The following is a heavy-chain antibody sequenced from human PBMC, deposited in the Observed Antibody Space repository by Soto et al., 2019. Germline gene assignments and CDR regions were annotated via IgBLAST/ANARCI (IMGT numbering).Heavy chain of an antibody. D-gene: IGHD6-6*01. CDR3: ARQSSPNYHYYGMDV. CDR1: GGSFSGYY. Sequence: PSETLSLTCAVYGGSFSGYYWSWIRQPPGKGLEWIGEINHSGSTNYNPSLKSRVTISVDTSKNQFSLKLSSVTAADTAVYYCARQSSPNYHYYGMDVWGQGTTVTVSS. J-gene: IGHJ6*02. V-gene: IGHV4-34*01. CDR2: INHSGST.